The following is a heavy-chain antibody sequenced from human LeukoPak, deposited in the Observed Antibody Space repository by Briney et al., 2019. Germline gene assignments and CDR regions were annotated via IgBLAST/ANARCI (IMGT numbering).Heavy chain of an antibody. CDR1: GLTFSSYA. V-gene: IGHV3-23*01. CDR3: AKGSDSSGWYEAVWYFDL. D-gene: IGHD6-19*01. CDR2: ISGSGGST. Sequence: GGSLRLSCAASGLTFSSYAMSWVRQAPGKGLEWVSAISGSGGSTYYADSVKGRFTISRDNSKNTLYLQMNSLGAEDTAVYYCAKGSDSSGWYEAVWYFDLWGCGTLVTVSS. J-gene: IGHJ2*01.